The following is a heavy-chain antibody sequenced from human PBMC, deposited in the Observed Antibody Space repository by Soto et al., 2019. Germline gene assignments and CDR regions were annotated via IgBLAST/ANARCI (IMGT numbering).Heavy chain of an antibody. CDR2: IIPIFGTA. V-gene: IGHV1-69*13. Sequence: GASVKVSCTASGGTFSSYAISWVRQAPGQGLEWMGGIIPIFGTANYAQKFQGRVTITADESTSTAYMELSSLRSEDTAVYYCARVDYDILTGYYKTSFWFDPWGQGTLVTVSS. J-gene: IGHJ5*02. CDR3: ARVDYDILTGYYKTSFWFDP. CDR1: GGTFSSYA. D-gene: IGHD3-9*01.